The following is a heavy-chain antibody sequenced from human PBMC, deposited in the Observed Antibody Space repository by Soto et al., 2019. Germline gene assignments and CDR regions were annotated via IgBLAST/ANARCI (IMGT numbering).Heavy chain of an antibody. CDR1: VGSISSSSYY. D-gene: IGHD6-13*01. CDR3: ASHGYSYGMDV. J-gene: IGHJ6*02. V-gene: IGHV4-39*01. CDR2: IYYSGST. Sequence: QLQLQESGPGLVKPSETLSLTCTVSVGSISSSSYYWGWIRQPPGKGLEWIGSIYYSGSTYYNPSLKSRVTISVDMSKNQFSLKLSSVTAADTAVYYCASHGYSYGMDVWGQGTAVTVSS.